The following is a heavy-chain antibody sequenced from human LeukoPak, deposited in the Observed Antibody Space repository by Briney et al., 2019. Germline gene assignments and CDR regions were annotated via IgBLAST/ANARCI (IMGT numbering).Heavy chain of an antibody. J-gene: IGHJ6*03. CDR2: INPNSGGT. Sequence: ASVKVSCKASGYTFTGYYMHWVRQAPGQGLEWMGWINPNSGGTNYAQKFQGRVTMTRDTSVSTAYMELSRLRSDDTAVYYCARGGRSSWFRPALYYYYYMDVWGKGTTVTVSS. V-gene: IGHV1-2*02. CDR3: ARGGRSSWFRPALYYYYYMDV. CDR1: GYTFTGYY. D-gene: IGHD6-13*01.